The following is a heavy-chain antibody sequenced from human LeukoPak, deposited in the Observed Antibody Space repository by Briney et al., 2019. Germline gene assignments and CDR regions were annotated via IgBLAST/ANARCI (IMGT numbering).Heavy chain of an antibody. J-gene: IGHJ4*02. CDR2: LHFSGTP. D-gene: IGHD2-21*01. CDR1: DDSISTNSYY. Sequence: SETLSLTCTVSDDSISTNSYYWSWIRQPPGKGLECIGTLHFSGTPYYSPSLNSRISISVDTSKKQFSLKLRSVTATDTAVYYCTRGGDPYKVGNFWGQGTLVTISS. V-gene: IGHV4-39*01. CDR3: TRGGDPYKVGNF.